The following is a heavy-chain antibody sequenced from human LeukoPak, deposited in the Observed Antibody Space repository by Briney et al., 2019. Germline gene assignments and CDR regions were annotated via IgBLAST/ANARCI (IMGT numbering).Heavy chain of an antibody. J-gene: IGHJ4*02. CDR3: ARDSYDSSGYYAYYFDC. CDR2: ISSSSSYI. CDR1: GFTFSSYS. V-gene: IGHV3-21*01. D-gene: IGHD3-22*01. Sequence: GGSLRLSCAASGFTFSSYSMNWVRQAPGKGLEWVSSISSSSSYIYYADSVKGRFTISRDNAKNSLYLQMNSLRAEDTAVYYCARDSYDSSGYYAYYFDCWGQGTLVTVSS.